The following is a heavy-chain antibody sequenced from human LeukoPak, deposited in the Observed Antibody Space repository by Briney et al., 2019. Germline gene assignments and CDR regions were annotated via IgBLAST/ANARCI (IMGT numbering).Heavy chain of an antibody. J-gene: IGHJ3*02. CDR1: GYTFTSYY. Sequence: ASVKVSCKASGYTFTSYYMHWVRQAPGQGLEWMGIINPSGGSTSYAQKFQGRVTMTRDTSTSTVYMELSSLRSEDTAVYYCARALVVVAGDDALDIWGQGTMVTVSS. CDR3: ARALVVVAGDDALDI. D-gene: IGHD2-15*01. CDR2: INPSGGST. V-gene: IGHV1-46*01.